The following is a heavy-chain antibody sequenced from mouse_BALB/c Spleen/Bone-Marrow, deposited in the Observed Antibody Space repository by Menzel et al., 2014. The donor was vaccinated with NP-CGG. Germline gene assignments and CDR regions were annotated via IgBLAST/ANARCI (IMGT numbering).Heavy chain of an antibody. CDR2: ISSGSSTI. Sequence: EVQLQQSGGGLVQPGGSRKLSCAASGFTFSSFGMHWVRQAPEKGPEWVAYISSGSSTIYYADTVMGRFTISRDNPKNTLFLQMTSLRSEDTAMYYCARSGSSSGYFDYWGQGTTLTVSS. CDR1: GFTFSSFG. D-gene: IGHD1-1*01. V-gene: IGHV5-17*02. J-gene: IGHJ2*01. CDR3: ARSGSSSGYFDY.